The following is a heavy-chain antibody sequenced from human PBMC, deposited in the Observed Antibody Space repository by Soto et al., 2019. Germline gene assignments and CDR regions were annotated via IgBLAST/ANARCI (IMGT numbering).Heavy chain of an antibody. CDR3: ASSNDILTGTITHYYYYGMDV. V-gene: IGHV1-69*13. D-gene: IGHD3-9*01. Sequence: GASVKVSCKASGGTFSSYAISWVRQAPGQGLEWMGGIIPIFGTANYAQKFQGRVTITADESTSTAYMELSSLRSEDTAVHYCASSNDILTGTITHYYYYGMDVWGQGTTVTVSS. J-gene: IGHJ6*02. CDR2: IIPIFGTA. CDR1: GGTFSSYA.